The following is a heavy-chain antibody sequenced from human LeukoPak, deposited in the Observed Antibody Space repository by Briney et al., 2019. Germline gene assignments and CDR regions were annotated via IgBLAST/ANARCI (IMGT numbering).Heavy chain of an antibody. Sequence: SETLSLTCTVSGGSISSYYWSWIRQPAGKGLEWIGRIYTSGSTNYNPSLKSRVTMSVDTSKNQFSLKLSSVTAADTAVYYCARDLAVDTAMLFDPWGQGTLVTVSS. CDR1: GGSISSYY. V-gene: IGHV4-4*07. J-gene: IGHJ5*02. CDR3: ARDLAVDTAMLFDP. CDR2: IYTSGST. D-gene: IGHD5-18*01.